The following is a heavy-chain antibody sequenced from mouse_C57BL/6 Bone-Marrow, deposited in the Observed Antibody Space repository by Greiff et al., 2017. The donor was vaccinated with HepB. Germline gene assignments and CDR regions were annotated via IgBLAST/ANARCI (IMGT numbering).Heavy chain of an antibody. CDR1: GYSITSGYY. J-gene: IGHJ3*01. Sequence: EVQLQQSGPGLVKPSQSLSLTCSVTGYSITSGYYWNWIRQFPGNKLEWMGYISYDGSNNYNPSLKNRISITRDTSKNQFFLKLNSVTTEDTATYYCARAGFAYWGQGTLVTVSA. CDR2: ISYDGSN. CDR3: ARAGFAY. V-gene: IGHV3-6*01.